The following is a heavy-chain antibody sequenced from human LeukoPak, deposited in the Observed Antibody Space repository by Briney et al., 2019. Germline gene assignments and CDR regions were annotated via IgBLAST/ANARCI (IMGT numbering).Heavy chain of an antibody. CDR1: GYTFTNYG. Sequence: ASVKVSCKASGYTFTNYGISWVRQAPGQGLEWMGWISAYNGYTDYAQKLQFGVTMTTDTSTSTAYMELRSLRSDDTAVYYCARDKAVTTEVTQHFQHWGQGTLVTVSS. CDR2: ISAYNGYT. V-gene: IGHV1-18*01. J-gene: IGHJ1*01. CDR3: ARDKAVTTEVTQHFQH. D-gene: IGHD4-23*01.